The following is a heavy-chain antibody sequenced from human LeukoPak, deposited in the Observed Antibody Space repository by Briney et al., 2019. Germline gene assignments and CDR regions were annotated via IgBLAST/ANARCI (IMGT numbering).Heavy chain of an antibody. J-gene: IGHJ4*02. CDR2: ISSSGSV. CDR3: ARIPLGYSGAYYFDY. V-gene: IGHV4-4*09. CDR1: RGSISGSIRSYY. Sequence: SETLSLTCTVSRGSISGSIRSYYWSWLRQLPGKGLEWIGYISSSGSVNDNPSLRGRVTISVDTSKNQFFLNLSSVSAADTAVYYCARIPLGYSGAYYFDYWGQGTLVTVSP. D-gene: IGHD5-12*01.